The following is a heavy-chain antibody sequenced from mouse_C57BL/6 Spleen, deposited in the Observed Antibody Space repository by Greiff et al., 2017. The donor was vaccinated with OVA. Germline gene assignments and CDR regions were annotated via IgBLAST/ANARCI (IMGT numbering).Heavy chain of an antibody. D-gene: IGHD2-3*01. CDR3: ARKVTTYFDY. CDR1: GYAFSSSW. Sequence: VQLQESGPELVKPGASVKISCKASGYAFSSSWMNWVKQRPGKGLEWIGRIYPGDGDTNYNGKFKGKATLTADKSSSTAYMQRSSLTSEDSAVYFCARKVTTYFDYWGQGTTLTVSS. V-gene: IGHV1-82*01. J-gene: IGHJ2*01. CDR2: IYPGDGDT.